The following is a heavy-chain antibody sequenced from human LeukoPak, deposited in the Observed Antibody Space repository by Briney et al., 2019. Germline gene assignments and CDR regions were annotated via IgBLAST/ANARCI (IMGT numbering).Heavy chain of an antibody. Sequence: GGSLRLSCAASGFTFSSYAMHWVRQAPGKGLEWVAVISYDGSNKYYADSVKGRFTISRDNSKNTLYLQMNSLRAEDTAVYYCAREGSPPEYSSSSGFDYWGQGTLVTVSS. CDR1: GFTFSSYA. CDR2: ISYDGSNK. V-gene: IGHV3-30*01. D-gene: IGHD6-6*01. J-gene: IGHJ4*02. CDR3: AREGSPPEYSSSSGFDY.